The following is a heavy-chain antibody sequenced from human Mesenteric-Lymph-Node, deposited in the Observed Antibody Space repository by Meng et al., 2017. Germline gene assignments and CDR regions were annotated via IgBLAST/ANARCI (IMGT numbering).Heavy chain of an antibody. Sequence: GESLKISCAASGFTFSSYWMHWVRQAPGKGLVWVSRINSDGSSTSYADSVKGRFTISRDNAKNTLYLQMNSLRAEDTAVYYCARGHSSGYYLGWVLYYYGMDVWGQGTTVTVSS. D-gene: IGHD3-22*01. CDR1: GFTFSSYW. CDR2: INSDGSST. J-gene: IGHJ6*02. CDR3: ARGHSSGYYLGWVLYYYGMDV. V-gene: IGHV3-74*01.